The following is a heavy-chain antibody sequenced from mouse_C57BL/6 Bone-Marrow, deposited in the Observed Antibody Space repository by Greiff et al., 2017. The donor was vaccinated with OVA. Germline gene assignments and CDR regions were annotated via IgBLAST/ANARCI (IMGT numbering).Heavy chain of an antibody. CDR3: ARRGGSSPYFDY. V-gene: IGHV1-76*01. CDR1: GYTFTDYY. Sequence: VHLVESGAELVRPGASVKLSCKASGYTFTDYYINWVKQRPGQGLEWIARIYPGSGNTYYNEKFKGKATLTAEKSSSTAYMQLSSLTSEDSAVYFCARRGGSSPYFDYWGQGTTLTVSS. J-gene: IGHJ2*01. CDR2: IYPGSGNT. D-gene: IGHD1-1*01.